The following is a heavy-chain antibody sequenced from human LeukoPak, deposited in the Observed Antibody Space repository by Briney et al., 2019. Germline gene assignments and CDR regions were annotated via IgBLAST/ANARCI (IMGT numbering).Heavy chain of an antibody. CDR1: GYTFTNYA. V-gene: IGHV7-4-1*02. J-gene: IGHJ3*02. CDR2: INTNTGNP. Sequence: ASVKVSCKASGYTFTNYAMNWVRQAPGQGLEWMGWINTNTGNPTYAQGFTGRFVFSLDTSVSTAYLQISSLKAEDTAVYYCAREVDTAMVVSPSFDIWGQGTMVTVSS. CDR3: AREVDTAMVVSPSFDI. D-gene: IGHD5-18*01.